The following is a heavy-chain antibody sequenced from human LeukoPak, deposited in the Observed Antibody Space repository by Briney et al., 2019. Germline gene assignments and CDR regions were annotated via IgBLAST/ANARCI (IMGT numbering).Heavy chain of an antibody. D-gene: IGHD6-19*01. V-gene: IGHV3-23*01. J-gene: IGHJ3*02. CDR1: GFTLSNYA. CDR2: MSGSGSSR. Sequence: PGGSLRLSCAASGFTLSNYAMSWVRQAPGQGLEWVSSMSGSGSSRYHADSVKGRFTISRDNAKNTLYLQMNSLRAGGTAKYYCAKIPYDYNTGWYAAFDIWGQGTMVTVSS. CDR3: AKIPYDYNTGWYAAFDI.